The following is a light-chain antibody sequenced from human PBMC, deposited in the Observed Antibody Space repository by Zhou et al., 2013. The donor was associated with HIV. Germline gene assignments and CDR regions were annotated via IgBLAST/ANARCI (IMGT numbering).Light chain of an antibody. J-gene: IGKJ1*01. CDR2: GAS. V-gene: IGKV3-20*01. CDR3: QHYGNSPS. CDR1: HTISANY. Sequence: EIVLTQSPGTLSLSPGERATLSCRASHTISANYLAWYQQKPGQAPRLLVYGASTRATGIPDRFTGSGSGTDFTLTISRLELEDFAVYYCQHYGNSPSFGQGTKVEIK.